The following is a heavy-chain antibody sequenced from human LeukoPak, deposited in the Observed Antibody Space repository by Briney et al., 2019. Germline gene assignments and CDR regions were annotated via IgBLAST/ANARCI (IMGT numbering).Heavy chain of an antibody. CDR3: ARANCGGGSCYSDY. V-gene: IGHV4-31*03. CDR1: GGSISSGGYY. J-gene: IGHJ4*02. Sequence: SQTLSLTRSVSGGSISSGGYYWSWIRQHPGKGLEWIGYIYYSGSTYYNPSLKSRVTISVDTSKNQFSLKLSSVTAAGTAVYYCARANCGGGSCYSDYWGQGTLVTVSS. CDR2: IYYSGST. D-gene: IGHD2-15*01.